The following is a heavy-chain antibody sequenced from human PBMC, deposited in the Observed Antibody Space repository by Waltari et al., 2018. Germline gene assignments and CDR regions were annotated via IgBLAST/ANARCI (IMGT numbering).Heavy chain of an antibody. CDR3: ARLLYYDILTGYYNWFDP. CDR2: IYHSGST. D-gene: IGHD3-9*01. J-gene: IGHJ5*02. Sequence: QVQLQESGPGLVKPSETLSLTCAVSGYSISSGYYWGWIRQTPGKGLEWIGSIYHSGSTYYNPSLKSRVTISVDTSKNQFSLKLSSVTAADTAVYYCARLLYYDILTGYYNWFDPWGQGTLVTVSS. V-gene: IGHV4-38-2*01. CDR1: GYSISSGYY.